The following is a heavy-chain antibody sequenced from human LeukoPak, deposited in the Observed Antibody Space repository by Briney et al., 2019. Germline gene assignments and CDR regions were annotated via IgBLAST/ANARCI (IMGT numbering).Heavy chain of an antibody. V-gene: IGHV3-30-3*01. CDR2: ISYDGSNK. Sequence: GGSLRLPCSCSGFHLRCYALAWVRQAPGKGLEGVAVISYDGSNKYYADSVKGRFTISRDNSKNTLYLQMNSLRAEDTAVYYCARVKVPATAIRPHYFDYWGQGTLVTVSS. CDR1: GFHLRCYA. J-gene: IGHJ4*02. CDR3: ARVKVPATAIRPHYFDY. D-gene: IGHD2-2*02.